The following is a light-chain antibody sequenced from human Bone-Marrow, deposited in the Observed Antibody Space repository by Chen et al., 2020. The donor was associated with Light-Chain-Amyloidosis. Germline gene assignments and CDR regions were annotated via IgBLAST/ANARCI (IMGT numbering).Light chain of an antibody. V-gene: IGKV3-20*01. CDR2: GSS. J-gene: IGKJ4*01. CDR1: QTISSNY. CDR3: QQYGTSPLT. Sequence: IVLPQSPGPLSLSPGEGANLSCRASQTISSNYLTWYQQKFGQAPRLLIYGSSSRATGITDRFTGSGSGTDFTLTINRLEPEDFAMYYCQQYGTSPLTFGGGTKVEIK.